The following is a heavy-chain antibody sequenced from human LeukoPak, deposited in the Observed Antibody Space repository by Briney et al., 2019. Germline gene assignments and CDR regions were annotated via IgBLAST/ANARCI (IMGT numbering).Heavy chain of an antibody. CDR3: ARGGRDGYTTPQIYFDY. D-gene: IGHD5-24*01. V-gene: IGHV3-74*01. J-gene: IGHJ4*02. CDR2: INSGGSST. Sequence: GGSLRLSCAASGFTFSSYWMHWVRQAPGKGLVWVSRINSGGSSTSYADSVKGRFTISRDNAKNTLYLQMNSLRAEDTAVYYCARGGRDGYTTPQIYFDYWGQGTLVTVSS. CDR1: GFTFSSYW.